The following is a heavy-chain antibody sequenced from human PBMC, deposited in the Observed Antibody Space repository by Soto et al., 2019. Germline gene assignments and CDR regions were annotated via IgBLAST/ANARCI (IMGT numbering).Heavy chain of an antibody. CDR1: GFTFSSYW. V-gene: IGHV3-7*01. CDR2: IKQDGSAK. CDR3: ASWLKTSGWYVLLEGSFDY. D-gene: IGHD6-19*01. J-gene: IGHJ4*02. Sequence: EVQLVESGGGLVQPGGSLRLSCAASGFTFSSYWMTWVRQAPGKGLEWVANIKQDGSAKYYVDSVKGRFTISRDNAKNSLYLQMNSLRAEDTAVYYCASWLKTSGWYVLLEGSFDYRGQGTLVTVSS.